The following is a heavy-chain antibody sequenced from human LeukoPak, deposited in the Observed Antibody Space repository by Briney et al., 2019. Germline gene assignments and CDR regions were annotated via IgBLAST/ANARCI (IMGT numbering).Heavy chain of an antibody. D-gene: IGHD3-16*02. Sequence: GGSLRLSCAASGFTFSSYAMSWVRQAPGKGLEWVSAISGSGGSTYYADSVKGRFTISRDNSKNTLYLQMNSLRAEDTAVYYCVRYDYVWGSYRYCFDYWGQGTLVTVSS. J-gene: IGHJ4*02. CDR1: GFTFSSYA. CDR3: VRYDYVWGSYRYCFDY. CDR2: ISGSGGST. V-gene: IGHV3-23*01.